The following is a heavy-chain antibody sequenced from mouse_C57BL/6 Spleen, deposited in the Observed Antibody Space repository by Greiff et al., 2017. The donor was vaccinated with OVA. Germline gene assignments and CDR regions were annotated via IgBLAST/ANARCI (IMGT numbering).Heavy chain of an antibody. J-gene: IGHJ4*01. V-gene: IGHV2-3*01. D-gene: IGHD2-4*01. CDR2: LWGDGST. CDR3: AKIPLYYDYEDYAMDY. CDR1: GFSLTSYG. Sequence: VKLEESGPGLVAPSQSLSITCTVSGFSLTSYGVSWVRQPPGKGLEWLGVLWGDGSTNYHSALISRLSISKDTSKSQVFLKLNSLQTDDTATYYGAKIPLYYDYEDYAMDYWGQGTSVTVSS.